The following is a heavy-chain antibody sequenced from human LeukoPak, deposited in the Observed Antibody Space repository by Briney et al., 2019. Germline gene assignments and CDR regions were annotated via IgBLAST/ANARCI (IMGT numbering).Heavy chain of an antibody. D-gene: IGHD2-15*01. Sequence: ASVKVSCKASGGTFSSYAISWVRQAPGQGLEWMGGIIPIFGTANYAQKFQGRVTITADKSTSTAYMELSSLRSEDTAVYYCARMGGSEPPNDAFDIWGQGTMVTVSS. CDR3: ARMGGSEPPNDAFDI. CDR2: IIPIFGTA. J-gene: IGHJ3*02. CDR1: GGTFSSYA. V-gene: IGHV1-69*06.